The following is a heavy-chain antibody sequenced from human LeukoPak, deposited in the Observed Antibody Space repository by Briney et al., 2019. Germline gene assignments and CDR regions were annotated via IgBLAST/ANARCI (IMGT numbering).Heavy chain of an antibody. J-gene: IGHJ4*02. D-gene: IGHD3-22*01. CDR3: ARVSLGYYDSSGYYSFDY. Sequence: ASVKVSCKASGYTFTGYYMHWVRQAPGQGLEWMGWISAYNGNTNYAQKLQGRVTVTTDTSTSTAYMELRSLRSDDTAVYYCARVSLGYYDSSGYYSFDYWGQGTLVTVSS. CDR2: ISAYNGNT. CDR1: GYTFTGYY. V-gene: IGHV1-18*04.